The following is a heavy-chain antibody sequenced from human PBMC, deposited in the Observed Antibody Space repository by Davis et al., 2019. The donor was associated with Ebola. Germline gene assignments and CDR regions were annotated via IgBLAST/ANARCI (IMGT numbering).Heavy chain of an antibody. V-gene: IGHV1-2*02. CDR1: GYTFTGYY. Sequence: ASVKVSCKASGYTFTGYYMHWVRQAPGQGLEWMGWINPNSGGTNYAQKFQGRVTMTRDTSISTAYMELSRLRSDDTAVYYCARDKGGGNWYFDLWGRGTLVTVSS. CDR2: INPNSGGT. CDR3: ARDKGGGNWYFDL. D-gene: IGHD3-16*01. J-gene: IGHJ2*01.